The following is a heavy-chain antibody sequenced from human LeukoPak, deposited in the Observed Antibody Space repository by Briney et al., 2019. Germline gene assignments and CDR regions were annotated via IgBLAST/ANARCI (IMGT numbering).Heavy chain of an antibody. J-gene: IGHJ4*02. D-gene: IGHD2-15*01. CDR3: VGSRAYGGDYFDY. Sequence: GGSLRLSCAASGFTFSSYWMSWVRQAPGKGLEWVANIKQDGSEKYYVDSVKGRFTISRDNAKNSLYLQMNSLRAEDTAVYYCVGSRAYGGDYFDYWGQGTLVTVSS. CDR2: IKQDGSEK. V-gene: IGHV3-7*01. CDR1: GFTFSSYW.